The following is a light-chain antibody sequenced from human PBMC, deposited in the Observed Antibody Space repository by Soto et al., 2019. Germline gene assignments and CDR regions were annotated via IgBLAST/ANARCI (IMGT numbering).Light chain of an antibody. Sequence: QAVVTQPPSVSAAPGQKVTISCSGSTSDIANKYVSWYQQLPGTARKLLIYENNKRPSRIPDRFSGSKSGTSATLGITGLQAGDEADYYCGTWDSSLSAGVFGTGTKVTVL. CDR2: ENN. J-gene: IGLJ1*01. V-gene: IGLV1-51*02. CDR3: GTWDSSLSAGV. CDR1: TSDIANKY.